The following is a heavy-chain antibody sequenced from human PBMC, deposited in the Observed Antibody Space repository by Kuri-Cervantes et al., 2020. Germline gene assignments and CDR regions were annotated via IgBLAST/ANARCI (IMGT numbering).Heavy chain of an antibody. V-gene: IGHV1-8*02. CDR2: MNPNSGNT. CDR3: ARNWGAVRYFDWYRVSPYYYYYGMDV. Sequence: ASVKVSCKASGYTFTSYYMHWVRQATGQGLEWMGWMNPNSGNTGYAQKFQGRVTMTRNTSISTAYMELSSLRSEDTAVYYCARNWGAVRYFDWYRVSPYYYYYGMDVWGQGTTVTVSS. CDR1: GYTFTSYY. J-gene: IGHJ6*02. D-gene: IGHD3-9*01.